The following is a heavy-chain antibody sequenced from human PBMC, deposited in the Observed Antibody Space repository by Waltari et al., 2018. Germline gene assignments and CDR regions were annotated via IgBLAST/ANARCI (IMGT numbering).Heavy chain of an antibody. V-gene: IGHV4-31*03. CDR2: IYDTWNT. Sequence: QVHLQESGPGLVNPSQTLSLTCTVSGGSVSRGGYPWRWFRHPPGEALEWIGHIYDTWNTDYNPSLRSRVDISLDTSENQFSLKVNLLTAADTAVYYCARDLKYTNGWYEMPVWGQGTLVTVSS. CDR3: ARDLKYTNGWYEMPV. CDR1: GGSVSRGGYP. J-gene: IGHJ4*02. D-gene: IGHD6-13*01.